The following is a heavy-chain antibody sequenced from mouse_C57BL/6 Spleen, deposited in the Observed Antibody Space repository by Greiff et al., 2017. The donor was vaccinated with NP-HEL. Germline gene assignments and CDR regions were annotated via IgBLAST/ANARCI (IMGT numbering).Heavy chain of an antibody. CDR1: GYSITSGYY. V-gene: IGHV3-6*01. Sequence: EVKLQESGPGLVKPSQSLSLTCSVTGYSITSGYYWNWIRQFPGNKLEWMGYISYDGSNNYNPSLKNRISITRDTSKNQFFLKLNSVTTEDTATYYCARDSFYDGTGYFDVWGTGTTVTVSS. CDR3: ARDSFYDGTGYFDV. J-gene: IGHJ1*03. CDR2: ISYDGSN. D-gene: IGHD2-3*01.